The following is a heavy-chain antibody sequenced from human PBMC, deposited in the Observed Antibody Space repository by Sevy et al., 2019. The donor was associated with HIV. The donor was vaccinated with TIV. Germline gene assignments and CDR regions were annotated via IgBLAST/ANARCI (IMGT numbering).Heavy chain of an antibody. CDR2: ISGSGGST. CDR3: ARPSGGRGAQLDY. CDR1: GFTFSSYA. D-gene: IGHD3-10*01. V-gene: IGHV3-23*01. Sequence: GGSLRLSCAASGFTFSSYAMRWVRQAPGKGLEWVSAISGSGGSTYYADSVKGRCTISRDNSKNTLYLQMNSLRAEDTAVYYCARPSGGRGAQLDYWGQGTLVTVSS. J-gene: IGHJ4*02.